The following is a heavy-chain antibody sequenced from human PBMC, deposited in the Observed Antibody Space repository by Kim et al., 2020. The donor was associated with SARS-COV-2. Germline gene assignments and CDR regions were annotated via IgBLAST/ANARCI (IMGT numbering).Heavy chain of an antibody. Sequence: SESLSLTCTVPGGSISSSSYYWGWIRQPPGKGLEWIGSIYYSGSTFYNPSLKSRVTIAVDTSKNQFSLKLSSVTAADTSVYYCARGIPAAGPTGWDFDL. D-gene: IGHD6-13*01. V-gene: IGHV4-39*01. J-gene: IGHJ2*01. CDR3: ARGIPAAGPTGWDFDL. CDR2: IYYSGST. CDR1: GGSISSSSYY.